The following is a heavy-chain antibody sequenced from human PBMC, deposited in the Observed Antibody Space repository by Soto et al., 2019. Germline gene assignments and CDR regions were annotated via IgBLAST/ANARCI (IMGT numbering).Heavy chain of an antibody. CDR3: ARGGNGYENWPPYYYYGMDV. J-gene: IGHJ6*02. D-gene: IGHD5-12*01. Sequence: GGSLRLSCAASGFTFDSYWMTWVRQAPGNGLEWVAHIKQDGGQTYYVDSVKGRFTISRDNAKTSLYLQMNSLRAEDTSVYFCARGGNGYENWPPYYYYGMDVWGQGTTVTVSS. CDR2: IKQDGGQT. V-gene: IGHV3-7*01. CDR1: GFTFDSYW.